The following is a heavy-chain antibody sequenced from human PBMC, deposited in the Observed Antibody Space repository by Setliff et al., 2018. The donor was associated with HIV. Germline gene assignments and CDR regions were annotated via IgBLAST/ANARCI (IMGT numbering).Heavy chain of an antibody. CDR3: ARRGIIAETTDV. V-gene: IGHV4-39*01. J-gene: IGHJ6*02. CDR2: IIYSGST. CDR1: NGSIRSSSYF. Sequence: PSETLSLTCTVSNGSIRSSSYFWGRIGQPPGMGLGGIGNIIYSGSTYYNPSLKSPVLLSVGTSKNWFSLKLTSVTAADTAVYYCARRGIIAETTDVWGQGTPVTVSS. D-gene: IGHD1-7*01.